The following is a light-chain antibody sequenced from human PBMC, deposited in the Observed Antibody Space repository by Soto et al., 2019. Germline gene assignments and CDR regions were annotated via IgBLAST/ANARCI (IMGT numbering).Light chain of an antibody. Sequence: EIVLTQSPGTLSLAPGERATLSCRASQSVSSNYLAWYQQKPGQSPRLLIYGTSSRVTGIPDRFSGSGSGTDFTLTISRLEPEDFAVYYCQQYGSTPPITFSQGTRLEIK. J-gene: IGKJ5*01. V-gene: IGKV3-20*01. CDR2: GTS. CDR1: QSVSSNY. CDR3: QQYGSTPPIT.